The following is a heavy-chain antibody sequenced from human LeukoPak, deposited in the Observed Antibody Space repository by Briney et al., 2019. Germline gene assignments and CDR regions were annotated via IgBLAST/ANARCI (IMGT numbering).Heavy chain of an antibody. Sequence: PSETLSLTCAVSGGSISSSNWWSWVRQPPGKGLEWIGQIYHSGSTNYNPSLKSRVAISVDTSKNQFSLKLSSVTAADTAVYYCARTIFGPGEYWYYYYMDVWGKGTTVTVSS. CDR3: ARTIFGPGEYWYYYYMDV. CDR1: GGSISSSNW. D-gene: IGHD3-3*01. CDR2: IYHSGST. V-gene: IGHV4-4*02. J-gene: IGHJ6*03.